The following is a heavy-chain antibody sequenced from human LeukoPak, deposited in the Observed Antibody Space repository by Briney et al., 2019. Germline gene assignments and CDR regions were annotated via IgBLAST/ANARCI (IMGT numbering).Heavy chain of an antibody. J-gene: IGHJ4*02. CDR2: IIPIFGTA. CDR3: ARDRYSYGYDY. Sequence: EASVKVSCEASGGTFSSYAISWVRQAPGQGREWMGRIIPIFGTANYAQKFQGRVTITTDESTSTAYMELSSLRSEDTAVYYCARDRYSYGYDYWGQGTLVTVSS. V-gene: IGHV1-69*05. CDR1: GGTFSSYA. D-gene: IGHD5-18*01.